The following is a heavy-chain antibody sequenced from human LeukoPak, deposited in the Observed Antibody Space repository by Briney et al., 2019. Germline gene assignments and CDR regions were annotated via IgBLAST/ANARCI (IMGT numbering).Heavy chain of an antibody. Sequence: ASVKVSCKASGYTFTGYYMHWVRQAPGQGLEWMGWINPNGGGTNYAQQFQGRVTMTSDTSISTAYMELSSLRSDDTAVYHCARDSYSGSYYYWGQGTLVTVSS. CDR1: GYTFTGYY. D-gene: IGHD1-26*01. V-gene: IGHV1-2*02. CDR3: ARDSYSGSYYY. J-gene: IGHJ4*02. CDR2: INPNGGGT.